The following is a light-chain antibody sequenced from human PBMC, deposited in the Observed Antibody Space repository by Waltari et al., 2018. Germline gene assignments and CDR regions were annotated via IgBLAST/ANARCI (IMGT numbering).Light chain of an antibody. CDR3: QQYNSYSPWT. CDR2: KAS. CDR1: QSISSW. J-gene: IGKJ1*01. V-gene: IGKV1-5*03. Sequence: DIQMTQSPSTLSASVGDRVTITCRASQSISSWLAWYQQKPGKAPKLLIYKASSLQSGVPSRFSGSGSGTEFTLTISGLQPDDFATYYCQQYNSYSPWTLGQGTKVEIK.